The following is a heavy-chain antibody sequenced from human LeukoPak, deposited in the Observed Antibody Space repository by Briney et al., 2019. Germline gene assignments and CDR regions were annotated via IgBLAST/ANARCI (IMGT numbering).Heavy chain of an antibody. CDR3: ARAHYYGSGSYVTAFYYYMDV. CDR1: GGTFSSYA. V-gene: IGHV1-69*13. J-gene: IGHJ6*03. D-gene: IGHD3-10*01. Sequence: ASVKVSCKASGGTFSSYAISWVRQAPGQGLEWMGGIIPIFGTANYAQKFQGRVTITADESTSTAYMELSSLRSEDTAVYYCARAHYYGSGSYVTAFYYYMDVWGKGTTVTVSS. CDR2: IIPIFGTA.